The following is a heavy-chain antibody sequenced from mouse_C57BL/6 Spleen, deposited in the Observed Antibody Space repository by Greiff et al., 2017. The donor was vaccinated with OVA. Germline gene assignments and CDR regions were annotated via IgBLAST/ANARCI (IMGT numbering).Heavy chain of an antibody. CDR2: INPNYGTN. Sequence: VQLQQSGPELVKPGASVKISCKASGYSFPDSNMNWVKQSNGKSLEWIGVINPNYGTNSYNQKFKGKATLTVDQSSSTAYRQLNSLTSEDSAVYYCAREGYGSSYNYWGQGTTLTVSS. J-gene: IGHJ2*01. D-gene: IGHD1-1*01. CDR1: GYSFPDSN. CDR3: AREGYGSSYNY. V-gene: IGHV1-39*01.